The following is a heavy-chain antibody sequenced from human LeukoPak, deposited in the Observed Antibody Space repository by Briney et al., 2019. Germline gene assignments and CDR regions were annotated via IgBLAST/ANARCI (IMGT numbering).Heavy chain of an antibody. CDR3: ASNNVDTAMVTAWDFDY. Sequence: VASVKVSCKASGGTFSSYAISWVRQAPGQGLEWMGGIIPIFGTANYAQKFQGRVTITADESTSTAYMELSSLRSEDTAVYYCASNNVDTAMVTAWDFDYWGQGTLVTVSS. J-gene: IGHJ4*02. CDR1: GGTFSSYA. D-gene: IGHD5-18*01. V-gene: IGHV1-69*13. CDR2: IIPIFGTA.